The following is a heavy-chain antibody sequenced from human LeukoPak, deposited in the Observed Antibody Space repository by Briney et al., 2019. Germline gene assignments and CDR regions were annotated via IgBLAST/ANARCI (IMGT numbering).Heavy chain of an antibody. CDR1: GFTFDDYA. CDR3: ANLGSAGCRRITSCSAYMDV. Sequence: GRSLRLSCAASGFTFDDYAMHWVRQAPGKGLEWVSGISWNSGSIGYADSVKGRFTISRDNAKNSLYLQMNSLRDEDTALYYCANLGSAGCRRITSCSAYMDVWCKGTTVTVSS. D-gene: IGHD2-2*01. CDR2: ISWNSGSI. V-gene: IGHV3-9*01. J-gene: IGHJ6*03.